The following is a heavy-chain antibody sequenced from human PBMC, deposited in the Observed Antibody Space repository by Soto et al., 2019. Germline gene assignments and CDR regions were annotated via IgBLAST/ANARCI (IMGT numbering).Heavy chain of an antibody. D-gene: IGHD3-16*02. V-gene: IGHV1-18*01. CDR3: ARSGVDYIWGSYRFPHWFDP. CDR2: ISAYNGNT. Sequence: ASVKVSCKASGYTFTSYGISWVRQAPGQGLEWMGWISAYNGNTNYAQKLQGRVTMTTGTSTSTAYMELRSLRSDDTAVYYCARSGVDYIWGSYRFPHWFDPWGQGTLVTVSS. CDR1: GYTFTSYG. J-gene: IGHJ5*02.